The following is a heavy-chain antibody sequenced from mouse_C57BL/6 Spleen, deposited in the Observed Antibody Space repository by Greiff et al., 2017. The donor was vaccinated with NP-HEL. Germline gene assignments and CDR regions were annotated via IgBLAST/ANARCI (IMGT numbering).Heavy chain of an antibody. CDR3: AREGFYGPWFAY. J-gene: IGHJ3*01. CDR2: IHPNSGST. Sequence: QVQLQQPGAELVKPGASVKLSCKASGYTFTSYWMHWVKQRPGQGLEWIGMIHPNSGSTNYNEKFKSKATLTVDKSSSTAYMQLSSLTSEDSAVYYCAREGFYGPWFAYWGQGTLVTVSA. CDR1: GYTFTSYW. D-gene: IGHD1-1*01. V-gene: IGHV1-64*01.